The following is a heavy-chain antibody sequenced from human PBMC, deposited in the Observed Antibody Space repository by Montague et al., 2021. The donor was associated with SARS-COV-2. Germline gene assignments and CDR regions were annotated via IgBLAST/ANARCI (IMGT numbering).Heavy chain of an antibody. CDR3: ARQIQQVVLSPAKLTNWFDP. D-gene: IGHD2-15*01. Sequence: SETLSLTCTVSGASITSSNWWNWVRQPPGKGLEWIGQIHHSGSTNYNPSLKSRLTLSLDKSKNQFSLSLSSVTAADTAVYYCARQIQQVVLSPAKLTNWFDPWGLGTLVTVAS. CDR1: GASITSSNW. J-gene: IGHJ5*02. CDR2: IHHSGST. V-gene: IGHV4-4*02.